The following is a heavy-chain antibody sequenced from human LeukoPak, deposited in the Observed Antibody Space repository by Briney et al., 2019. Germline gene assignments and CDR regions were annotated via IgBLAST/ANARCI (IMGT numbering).Heavy chain of an antibody. D-gene: IGHD3-22*01. CDR2: IRYDGSNK. CDR1: GFTFSSYG. J-gene: IGHJ4*02. CDR3: AKDFSSGLDY. Sequence: GGSLRLSCAASGFTFSSYGMHWVRQATGKGLEWVAFIRYDGSNKYYSDSVKGRFTISRDNSKNTVFLQMNSLRAEDTAVYYCAKDFSSGLDYWGQETLVTVSS. V-gene: IGHV3-30*02.